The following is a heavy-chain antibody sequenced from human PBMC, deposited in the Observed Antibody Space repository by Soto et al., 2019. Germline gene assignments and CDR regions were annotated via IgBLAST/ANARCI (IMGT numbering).Heavy chain of an antibody. CDR3: ARGISVTFDY. Sequence: PWGSMRIASAASGFTLSAYSMNWVRQTPGKGLEWVSSISTSSTYIHYADSVRGRFTISRDNAKNSLYLQMNSLRAEDTAVYYCARGISVTFDYWGQGTLVTVSS. J-gene: IGHJ4*02. D-gene: IGHD6-19*01. CDR2: ISTSSTYI. V-gene: IGHV3-21*01. CDR1: GFTLSAYS.